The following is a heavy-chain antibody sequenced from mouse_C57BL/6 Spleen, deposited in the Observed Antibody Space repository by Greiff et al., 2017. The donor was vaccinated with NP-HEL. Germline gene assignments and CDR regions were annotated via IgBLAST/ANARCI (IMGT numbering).Heavy chain of an antibody. CDR3: ARKGATVVVHWYFDV. J-gene: IGHJ1*03. CDR1: GYTFTSYW. CDR2: IYPGSGST. D-gene: IGHD1-1*01. Sequence: VQLQQPGAELVKPGASVKMSCKASGYTFTSYWITWVKQRPGQGLEWIGDIYPGSGSTNYNEKFKSKATLTVDTSSSTAYMQLSSLTSEDSAVYYCARKGATVVVHWYFDVWGTGTTVTVSS. V-gene: IGHV1-55*01.